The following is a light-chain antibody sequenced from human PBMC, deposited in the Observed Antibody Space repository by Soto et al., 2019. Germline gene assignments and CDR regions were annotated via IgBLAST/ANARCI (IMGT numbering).Light chain of an antibody. Sequence: QSALTQPASVSGSPGQSITISCTGTSSDVGGYNYVSWYQQHPGKAPKLMIYDVSNRPSGVSNRFSGSKSGNTASLTISGPQAEYEADYYCSSYTSSSTLYVFGTGTKLTVL. J-gene: IGLJ1*01. CDR2: DVS. CDR1: SSDVGGYNY. V-gene: IGLV2-14*01. CDR3: SSYTSSSTLYV.